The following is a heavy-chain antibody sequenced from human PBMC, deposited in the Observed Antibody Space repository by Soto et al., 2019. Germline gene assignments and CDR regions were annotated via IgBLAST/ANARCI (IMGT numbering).Heavy chain of an antibody. D-gene: IGHD6-13*01. Sequence: GESLKISCKGSGYSFTSYWIGWVRQMPGKGLEWMGIIYPGDSDTRYSPSFQGQVTISADKSISTAYLQWSSLKAPDTAMYYCAKAIAAAGSNARVFDYWGQGTLVTVSS. V-gene: IGHV5-51*01. CDR2: IYPGDSDT. CDR3: AKAIAAAGSNARVFDY. CDR1: GYSFTSYW. J-gene: IGHJ4*02.